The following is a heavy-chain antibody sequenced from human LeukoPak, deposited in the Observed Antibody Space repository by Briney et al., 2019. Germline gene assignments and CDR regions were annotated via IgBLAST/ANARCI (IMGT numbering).Heavy chain of an antibody. CDR3: AREPKQWLTPIDY. CDR2: ITSSSSII. D-gene: IGHD6-19*01. J-gene: IGHJ4*02. Sequence: GGSLRLSCAAPGFIFSDYYMSWIRQAPGKGLEWISYITSSSSIIYYADSVKGRFTISRDNAKNLVYLQMNSLRAEDTAVYYCAREPKQWLTPIDYWGQGTLVTVSS. CDR1: GFIFSDYY. V-gene: IGHV3-11*04.